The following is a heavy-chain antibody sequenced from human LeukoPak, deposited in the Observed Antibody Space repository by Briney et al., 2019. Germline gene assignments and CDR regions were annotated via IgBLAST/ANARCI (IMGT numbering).Heavy chain of an antibody. CDR3: ARVDLEPTKRWFDP. J-gene: IGHJ5*02. D-gene: IGHD1-14*01. Sequence: SETLSLICNVSGGSINRYYWNWIRQPPGKGLVWIGYIVYTGTTHYNPSLRSRVSISIDTSTNHFSLSLTSVTAADTAVYYCARVDLEPTKRWFDPWGQGALVTVSS. V-gene: IGHV4-59*01. CDR2: IVYTGTT. CDR1: GGSINRYY.